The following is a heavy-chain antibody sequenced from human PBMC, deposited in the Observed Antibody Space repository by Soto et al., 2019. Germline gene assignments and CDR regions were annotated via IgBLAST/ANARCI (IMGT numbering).Heavy chain of an antibody. CDR2: IYWDDDK. CDR3: AHSFQLRIFDF. Sequence: QITLKESDPTLVKPTQTLTLACDFSGFSLSTNGVGVGWIRQPPGKALEWLALIYWDDDKRYSPSLKDRLSITKDTSKNQVVLTMTNLDPVDTATYYCAHSFQLRIFDFWGPGTLVTVSS. CDR1: GFSLSTNGVG. J-gene: IGHJ4*02. V-gene: IGHV2-5*02. D-gene: IGHD3-10*01.